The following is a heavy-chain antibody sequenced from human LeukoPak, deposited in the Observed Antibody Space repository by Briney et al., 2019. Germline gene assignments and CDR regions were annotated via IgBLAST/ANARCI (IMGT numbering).Heavy chain of an antibody. V-gene: IGHV4-61*02. Sequence: PSETLSLTCTVSGGSVSSGSYYWSWIRQPAGKGLEWIGRIYTSGSTNYNPSLKGRVTMSVDTSKNQFSLKLSSVTAADTAVYYCASSLGYAIPDGMDVWGQGTTVTVSS. CDR2: IYTSGST. J-gene: IGHJ6*02. CDR1: GGSVSSGSYY. CDR3: ASSLGYAIPDGMDV. D-gene: IGHD2-8*01.